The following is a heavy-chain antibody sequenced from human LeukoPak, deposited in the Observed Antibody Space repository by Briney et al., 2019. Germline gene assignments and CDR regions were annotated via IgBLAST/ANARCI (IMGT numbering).Heavy chain of an antibody. Sequence: ASVKVSCKASGYTFTGYYMHWVGQAPGQGLEWMGWINPNSGGTNYAQKFQGRVTMTRDTSISTAYMELDRLRSDDTAVYYCARRLQCSGGNCYPFDYWGQGSLVTVSP. CDR2: INPNSGGT. V-gene: IGHV1-2*02. D-gene: IGHD2-15*01. CDR1: GYTFTGYY. CDR3: ARRLQCSGGNCYPFDY. J-gene: IGHJ4*02.